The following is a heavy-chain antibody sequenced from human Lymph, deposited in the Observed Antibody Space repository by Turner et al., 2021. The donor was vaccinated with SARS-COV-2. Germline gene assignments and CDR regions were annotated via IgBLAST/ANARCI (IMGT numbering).Heavy chain of an antibody. D-gene: IGHD3-10*01. CDR3: ARDSSGSGTLDY. V-gene: IGHV3-30-3*01. CDR2: KSDDGSNK. Sequence: QVQLVESGGGVVQPGRSLTLACAASGFTFNNYPMHWVRQAAGKGLEWGAVKSDDGSNKYYADSVKGRFTISRDNSKNTLYLQMNSLRAEDTAVYYCARDSSGSGTLDYWGQGTLVTVSS. J-gene: IGHJ4*02. CDR1: GFTFNNYP.